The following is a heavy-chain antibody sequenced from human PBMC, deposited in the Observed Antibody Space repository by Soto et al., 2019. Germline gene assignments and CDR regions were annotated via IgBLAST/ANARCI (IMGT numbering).Heavy chain of an antibody. CDR3: ARGYYDSSGYYGEASFDY. J-gene: IGHJ4*02. V-gene: IGHV3-13*01. CDR2: IGTAGDT. CDR1: GFTFSSYD. D-gene: IGHD3-22*01. Sequence: EVQLVESGGGLVQPGGSLRLSCAASGFTFSSYDMHWVRQATGKGLEWVLAIGTAGDTYYPGSVKGRFTISRENAKNSLYLQMNSLRAGDTAVYYCARGYYDSSGYYGEASFDYWGQGTLVTVSS.